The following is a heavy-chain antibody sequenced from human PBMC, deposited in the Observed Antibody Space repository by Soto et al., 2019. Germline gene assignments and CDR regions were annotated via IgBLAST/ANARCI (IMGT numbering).Heavy chain of an antibody. CDR3: ASQVGGDFDY. D-gene: IGHD3-10*01. CDR2: IYYSGST. Sequence: VQLQESGPGLVKPSQTLSLTCTVSGASISSGDYYWTWIRQHPGKGLEWIGYIYYSGSTYFNPSLKSRVTISLDTSKNQFSLKLSSVTAADTAGYYCASQVGGDFDYWGQGTLVTVSS. J-gene: IGHJ4*02. CDR1: GASISSGDYY. V-gene: IGHV4-31*03.